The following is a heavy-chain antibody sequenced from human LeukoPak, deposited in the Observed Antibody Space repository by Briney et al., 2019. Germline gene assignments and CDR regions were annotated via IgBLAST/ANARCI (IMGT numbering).Heavy chain of an antibody. D-gene: IGHD3-22*01. CDR1: GYTFTSYG. V-gene: IGHV1-18*01. Sequence: ASVKVSCKASGYTFTSYGISWVRQAPGQGLEWMGWISAYNGNTNYAQKLQGRVTMTADTSTSTAYMELRSLRSDDTAVYYCARDLYYDSAVGYWGQGTLVTVPS. CDR3: ARDLYYDSAVGY. CDR2: ISAYNGNT. J-gene: IGHJ4*02.